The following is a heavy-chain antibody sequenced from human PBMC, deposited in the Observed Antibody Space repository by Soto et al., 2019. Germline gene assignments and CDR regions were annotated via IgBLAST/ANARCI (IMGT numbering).Heavy chain of an antibody. CDR1: GGSFSGYY. D-gene: IGHD3-9*01. J-gene: IGHJ2*01. CDR2: INDRGSI. V-gene: IGHV4-34*01. Sequence: QVQLQQWGAGPLRPLETLSLTCGVSGGSFSGYYWAWIRQSPGKGLEWIGEINDRGSINYNPSLKSGVSISVDASKNHCSLNLGSVTAAGTAVYYCARESHDILTGAPWVWYVYLWGRGTLVTVSS. CDR3: ARESHDILTGAPWVWYVYL.